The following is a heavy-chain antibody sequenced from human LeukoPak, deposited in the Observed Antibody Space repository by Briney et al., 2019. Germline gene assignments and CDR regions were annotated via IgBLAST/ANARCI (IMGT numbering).Heavy chain of an antibody. V-gene: IGHV4-34*01. J-gene: IGHJ2*01. D-gene: IGHD6-13*01. CDR2: INHSGST. Sequence: SETLSLTCAVYGGPFSNNYWNWVRQPPGKGLEWIGEINHSGSTHYNPSLKSRVTISVDTSKNQFSLKLSSVTAADTAVYYCARGRSSIRYFDLWGRGTLVTVSS. CDR1: GGPFSNNY. CDR3: ARGRSSIRYFDL.